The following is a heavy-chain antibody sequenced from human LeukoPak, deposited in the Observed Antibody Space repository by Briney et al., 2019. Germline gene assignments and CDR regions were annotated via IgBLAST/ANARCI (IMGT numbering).Heavy chain of an antibody. CDR2: ISSSGSGGNT. J-gene: IGHJ2*01. CDR1: GVTVSSYA. V-gene: IGHV3-23*01. Sequence: PGGSLGLSYAASGVTVSSYAMSWARQAPGKGLEWVSGISSSGSGGNTYYADSVKGRFTISRASSKSTLFLHLTTLRADDTAIYYCAKDRTVGAPYWYPALWGRGTLVTVSS. CDR3: AKDRTVGAPYWYPAL. D-gene: IGHD1-26*01.